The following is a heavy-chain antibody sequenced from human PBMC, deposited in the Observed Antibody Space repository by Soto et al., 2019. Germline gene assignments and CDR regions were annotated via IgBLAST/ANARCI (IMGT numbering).Heavy chain of an antibody. J-gene: IGHJ4*02. Sequence: ASVKVSCKASGYTFTGYYMHWVRQAPGQGLEWMGWINPNSGGTNYAQKFQGWVTMTRDTSISTAYMELSRLRSDDTAVYYCARAGPGNDYIWGSYRLYYFDYWGQGTLVTVSS. CDR2: INPNSGGT. V-gene: IGHV1-2*04. CDR1: GYTFTGYY. D-gene: IGHD3-16*02. CDR3: ARAGPGNDYIWGSYRLYYFDY.